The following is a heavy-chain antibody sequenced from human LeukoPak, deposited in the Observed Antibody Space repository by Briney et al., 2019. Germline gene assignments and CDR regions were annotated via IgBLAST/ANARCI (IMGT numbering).Heavy chain of an antibody. D-gene: IGHD6-6*01. J-gene: IGHJ4*02. CDR2: INADNGDT. V-gene: IGHV1-3*01. CDR1: GYSFTSYA. CDR3: ARDVSSSSDY. Sequence: ASVKVSCKASGYSFTSYAMLWVRQAPGQGLEWMGWINADNGDTKYSQKFQGRVTITRDTSASTAYMEVSSLRSEDTAVYYCARDVSSSSDYWGQGTLVTVSS.